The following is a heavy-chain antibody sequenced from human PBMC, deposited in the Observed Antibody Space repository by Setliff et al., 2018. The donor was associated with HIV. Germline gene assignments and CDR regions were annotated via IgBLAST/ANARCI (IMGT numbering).Heavy chain of an antibody. CDR1: GGAMSGFY. Sequence: PSETLSLTCTVSGGAMSGFYWSWIRRPPGKGLEYIGDIFHSGSTNYDYSLRSRVTISIDTSRNIFSLRLTSVTAADTAIYYCARDWNHYFYYMDVWGKGTTVTVSS. D-gene: IGHD1-1*01. J-gene: IGHJ6*03. CDR2: IFHSGST. V-gene: IGHV4-59*12. CDR3: ARDWNHYFYYMDV.